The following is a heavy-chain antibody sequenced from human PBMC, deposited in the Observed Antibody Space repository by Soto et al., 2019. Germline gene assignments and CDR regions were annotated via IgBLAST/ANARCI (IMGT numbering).Heavy chain of an antibody. V-gene: IGHV6-1*01. Sequence: SQTLSLTCAISGDSVSSNSAAWNLIRHSPSRGLEWLGRTYYKSKWNNDYALSVKSRITINPDTSKNQFSLHLYSVTPEDTAVYYCTGITWFRGMDVWGQGTPVTVSS. J-gene: IGHJ6*02. D-gene: IGHD3-10*01. CDR1: GDSVSSNSAA. CDR3: TGITWFRGMDV. CDR2: TYYKSKWNN.